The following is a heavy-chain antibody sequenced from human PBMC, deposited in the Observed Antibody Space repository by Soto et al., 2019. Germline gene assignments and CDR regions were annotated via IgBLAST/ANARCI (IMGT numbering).Heavy chain of an antibody. V-gene: IGHV4-61*05. J-gene: IGHJ4*02. CDR3: ARGGIAAAGLFDY. Sequence: SETLSLTCSVSGVSISSSSYYWGWIRQPPGKGLEWIGYIYYSGSTNYNPSLKSRVTISVDTSKNQFSLKLSSVTAADTAVYYCARGGIAAAGLFDYWGQGTLVTVS. CDR1: GVSISSSSYY. CDR2: IYYSGST. D-gene: IGHD6-13*01.